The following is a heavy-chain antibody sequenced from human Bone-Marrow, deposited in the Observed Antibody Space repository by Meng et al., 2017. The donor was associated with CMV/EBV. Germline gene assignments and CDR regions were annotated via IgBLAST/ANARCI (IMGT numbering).Heavy chain of an antibody. J-gene: IGHJ6*02. CDR1: GYTFTGYD. V-gene: IGHV1-8*03. CDR2: MNPNSGNT. D-gene: IGHD3-3*01. Sequence: ASVKVSCKASGYTFTGYDINWVRQATGQGLEWMGWMNPNSGNTGYAQKFQGRVTITRNTSISTAYMELSSLRSEDTAVYYCARGVARTYYDFWSGCGDVWGQGTTVTVSS. CDR3: ARGVARTYYDFWSGCGDV.